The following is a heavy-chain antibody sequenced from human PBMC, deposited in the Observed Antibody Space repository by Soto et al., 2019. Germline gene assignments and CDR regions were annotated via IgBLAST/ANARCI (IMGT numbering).Heavy chain of an antibody. Sequence: SETLSLTCTVSGGSISSYYWSWIRQPPGKGLEWIGYIYYSGSTNYNPSLKSRVTISVDTSKNQFSLKLSSVTAEEPAVYYCARVDLPMVRGGWAGSFEPWGQGTLVTVSS. V-gene: IGHV4-59*01. D-gene: IGHD3-10*01. CDR2: IYYSGST. CDR3: ARVDLPMVRGGWAGSFEP. J-gene: IGHJ5*02. CDR1: GGSISSYY.